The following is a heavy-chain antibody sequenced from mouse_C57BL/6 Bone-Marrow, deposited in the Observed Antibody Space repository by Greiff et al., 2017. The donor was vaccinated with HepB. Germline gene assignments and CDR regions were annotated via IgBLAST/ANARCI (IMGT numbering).Heavy chain of an antibody. Sequence: EVMLVESGGGLVQPKGSLKLSCAASGFSFNTYAMNWVRQAPGKGLEWVARIRSKSNNYATYYADSVKDRFTISRDDSESMLYLQMNNLKTEDTAMYYCAPYDYDAMDYWGQGTSVTVSS. CDR3: APYDYDAMDY. V-gene: IGHV10-1*01. CDR2: IRSKSNNYAT. J-gene: IGHJ4*01. CDR1: GFSFNTYA. D-gene: IGHD2-4*01.